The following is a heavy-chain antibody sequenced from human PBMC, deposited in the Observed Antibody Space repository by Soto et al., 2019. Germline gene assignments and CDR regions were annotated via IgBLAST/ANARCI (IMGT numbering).Heavy chain of an antibody. Sequence: EVQLVESGGGLVQPGGSLRLSCAASGFTFSSYWMSWVRQAPGKGLEWVANIKQDGSEKYYVDYVKGRFTISRANAKNSLYLQMNSLRADDTAVYYCARQWCMQPYYYYYCMDVWGKGPTVTVSS. V-gene: IGHV3-7*01. D-gene: IGHD2-8*01. CDR3: ARQWCMQPYYYYYCMDV. CDR2: IKQDGSEK. CDR1: GFTFSSYW. J-gene: IGHJ6*03.